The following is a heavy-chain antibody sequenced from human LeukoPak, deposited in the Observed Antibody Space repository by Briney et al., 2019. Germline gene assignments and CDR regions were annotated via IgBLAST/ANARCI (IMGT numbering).Heavy chain of an antibody. CDR3: ASNYDSSGSFDP. V-gene: IGHV1-69*02. D-gene: IGHD3-22*01. J-gene: IGHJ5*02. CDR1: GGTFSSYT. CDR2: IIPILGIA. Sequence: SVKVSCKASGGTFSSYTISWVRQAPGQGLEWMGRIIPILGIANYAQKFQGRVTITADKSTSTAYMELSSLRSEDTAVYYCASNYDSSGSFDPWGQGTLVTVSS.